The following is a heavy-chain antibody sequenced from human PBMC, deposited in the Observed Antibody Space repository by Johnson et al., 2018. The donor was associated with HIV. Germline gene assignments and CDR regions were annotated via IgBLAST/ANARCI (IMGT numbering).Heavy chain of an antibody. V-gene: IGHV3-74*03. Sequence: VLLVESGGGLVQPGGSLRLSCTASGFRFSGSWMHWVRQAPVNGLVWVSRITYDGGSTLYADSVQGRFTISRENTKDPLSLQMNSLRAEDTGVYYCARDDGGGGDAFDIWGQGTMVTVSS. D-gene: IGHD2-15*01. CDR1: GFRFSGSW. CDR2: ITYDGGST. CDR3: ARDDGGGGDAFDI. J-gene: IGHJ3*02.